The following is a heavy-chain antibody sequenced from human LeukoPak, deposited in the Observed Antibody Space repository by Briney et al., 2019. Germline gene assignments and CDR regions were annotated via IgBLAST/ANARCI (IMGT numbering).Heavy chain of an antibody. V-gene: IGHV3-21*01. Sequence: GGTLRLSCAVSGFTFSSYSKNWVRQAPGKGMEWVSSISSSSSYISLSFAVNVRCTISRDNAKNSLYLQMNSLRAEDTAVYYCARDLSLDIVVLPAADGTVGAFDIWCQGTMVTAAS. D-gene: IGHD2-2*03. J-gene: IGHJ3*02. CDR2: ISSSSSYI. CDR3: ARDLSLDIVVLPAADGTVGAFDI. CDR1: GFTFSSYS.